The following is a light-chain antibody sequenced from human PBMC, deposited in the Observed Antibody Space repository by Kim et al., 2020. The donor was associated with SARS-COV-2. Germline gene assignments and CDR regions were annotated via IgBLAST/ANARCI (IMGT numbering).Light chain of an antibody. V-gene: IGLV7-46*01. CDR1: HGPVTSDHY. CDR2: DTS. Sequence: PGVTVTRPCGSSHGPVTSDHYPYWFQQKPGQAPRPLIYDTSNRNSGTPARFSGSLLGGKAALTLSGAQPEDEADYYCLLYGGVRVFGGGTQLTVL. CDR3: LLYGGVRV. J-gene: IGLJ3*02.